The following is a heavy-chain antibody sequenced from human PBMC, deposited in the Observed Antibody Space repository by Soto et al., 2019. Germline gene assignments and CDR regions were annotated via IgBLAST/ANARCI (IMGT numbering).Heavy chain of an antibody. CDR1: GFTFSSYA. D-gene: IGHD4-17*01. CDR2: ISAGGGST. V-gene: IGHV3-23*01. J-gene: IGHJ4*02. Sequence: EVQLLESGGGLVQPGGSMRLSCAASGFTFSSYAMSWVRQAPGKGLEWVSTISAGGGSTYYAGSVKGRFTISRDDSENTLYLQMNSLRAEDTAVSYCAKGRNGVNTDLDCWGQGTLVTVSS. CDR3: AKGRNGVNTDLDC.